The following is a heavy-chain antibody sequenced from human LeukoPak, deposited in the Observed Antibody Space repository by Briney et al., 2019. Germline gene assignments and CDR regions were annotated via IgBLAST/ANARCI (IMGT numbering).Heavy chain of an antibody. CDR3: ARDARDCYAPCNDAFDI. CDR1: GFTFSTYS. CDR2: IKQDGSEK. Sequence: PGGSLRLSCAASGFTFSTYSMSWVRQAPGKGLEWVANIKQDGSEKYYVDSVKGRFTISRDNAKNSLYLQMNSLRAEDTAVYYCARDARDCYAPCNDAFDIWGQGTMVTVSS. D-gene: IGHD2-21*02. J-gene: IGHJ3*02. V-gene: IGHV3-7*01.